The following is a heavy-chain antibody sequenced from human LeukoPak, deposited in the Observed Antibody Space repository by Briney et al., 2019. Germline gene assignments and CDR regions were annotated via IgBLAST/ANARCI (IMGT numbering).Heavy chain of an antibody. CDR1: GYRFTSYW. Sequence: GESLKISCKGSGYRFTSYWIGWVRQMPGKGLEWMGIIYPSDSDTRYSPSFQGQVTISADKSISTAYLQWGSLKASDTAMYYCATQADYYDSSGYTPPFDIWGQGTMVTVSS. V-gene: IGHV5-51*01. CDR3: ATQADYYDSSGYTPPFDI. CDR2: IYPSDSDT. J-gene: IGHJ3*02. D-gene: IGHD3-22*01.